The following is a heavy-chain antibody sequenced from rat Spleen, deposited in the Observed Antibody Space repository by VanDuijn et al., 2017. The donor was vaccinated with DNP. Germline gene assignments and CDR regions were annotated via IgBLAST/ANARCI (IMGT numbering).Heavy chain of an antibody. J-gene: IGHJ2*01. CDR3: TRYYDSFDY. CDR2: ISKDGSSI. CDR1: GFNFNDHW. Sequence: EVKLVESGGGLVQPGRSLKVSCAASGFNFNDHWMGWVRQAPGKGLEWIGEISKDGSSINYTPSLKDKFTISRDNVQSTLYLQMSKLGSEDTAIYSCTRYYDSFDYWGQGVMVTVSS. V-gene: IGHV4-2*01. D-gene: IGHD1-1*01.